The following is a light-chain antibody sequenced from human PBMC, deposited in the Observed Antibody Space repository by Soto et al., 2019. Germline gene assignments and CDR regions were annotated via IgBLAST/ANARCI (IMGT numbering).Light chain of an antibody. CDR2: KHN. CDR1: SGSIASHY. J-gene: IGLJ3*02. Sequence: NFMLTQPHSVSESPGKTVTISCTGSSGSIASHYVQWYQQRPGSAPTTVIYKHNQRPSGVPDRFSGSIDSSSNSASLTISGLKTEDEADYYCQSYDSTKQVFGGGTKVTVL. V-gene: IGLV6-57*02. CDR3: QSYDSTKQV.